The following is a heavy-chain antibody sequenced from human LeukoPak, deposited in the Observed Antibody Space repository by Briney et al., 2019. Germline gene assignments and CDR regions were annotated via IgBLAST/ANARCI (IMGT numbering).Heavy chain of an antibody. CDR3: ARHHSRITIFGVVTDDAFDI. J-gene: IGHJ3*02. D-gene: IGHD3-3*01. V-gene: IGHV4-39*01. CDR1: GGSISSSSYY. Sequence: SETLSLTGTVSGGSISSSSYYWGWIRQPPGKGLEWIGSIYSSGNTYYNPCLKSRVTISVDTSKSQCSLKLSSVTAADTAVYYCARHHSRITIFGVVTDDAFDIWGQGTMVAVSS. CDR2: IYSSGNT.